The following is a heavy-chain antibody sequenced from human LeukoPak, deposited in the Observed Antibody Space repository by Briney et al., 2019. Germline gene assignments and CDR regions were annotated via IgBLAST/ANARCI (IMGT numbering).Heavy chain of an antibody. Sequence: PSETLSLTCTVSGGSISSGNYYWYWIRQPAGKGLEWIGRIYTSGSTNYNPSLKSRVTISVDTSKNQFSLKLSSVTAADTAVYYRARGGYYDTTGSRDALDIWGQGTMVTVSS. J-gene: IGHJ3*02. CDR2: IYTSGST. D-gene: IGHD3-22*01. CDR3: ARGGYYDTTGSRDALDI. V-gene: IGHV4-61*02. CDR1: GGSISSGNYY.